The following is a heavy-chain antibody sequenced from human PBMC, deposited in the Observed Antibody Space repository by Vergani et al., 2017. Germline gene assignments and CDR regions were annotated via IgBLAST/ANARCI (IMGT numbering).Heavy chain of an antibody. CDR1: GFTFGDYA. D-gene: IGHD1-26*01. Sequence: EVQRVESGGGLVQPGRSLRLSCTASGFTFGDYAMSWFRQAPGKGLEWVVFIRSKAYGGTTEYAASVKGRFTISRDDSKSIAYLKMNSLKTEDKAVYYCTRVGEGARVFDYWGQGTLVTVSS. V-gene: IGHV3-49*03. CDR3: TRVGEGARVFDY. CDR2: IRSKAYGGTT. J-gene: IGHJ4*02.